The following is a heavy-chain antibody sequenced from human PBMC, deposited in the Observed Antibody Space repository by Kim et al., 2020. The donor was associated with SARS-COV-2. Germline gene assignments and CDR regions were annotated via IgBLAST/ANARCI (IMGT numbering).Heavy chain of an antibody. Sequence: GGSLRLSCAASGFTFSTSWMSWVRQAPGKGLEWVATISQVGDETYYVDSVKGRFTISRDNAQNSVYLQMNSLRVEDTAVFDCAKIPAHSVDYWGQGTLVTVSS. CDR2: ISQVGDET. V-gene: IGHV3-7*03. CDR1: GFTFSTSW. D-gene: IGHD2-2*01. CDR3: AKIPAHSVDY. J-gene: IGHJ4*02.